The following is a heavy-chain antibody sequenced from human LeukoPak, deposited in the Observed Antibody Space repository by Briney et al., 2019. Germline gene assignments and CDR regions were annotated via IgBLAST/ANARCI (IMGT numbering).Heavy chain of an antibody. V-gene: IGHV3-7*03. CDR1: GFTFSSYW. CDR3: ARGGGLDV. D-gene: IGHD3-16*01. J-gene: IGHJ6*02. CDR2: INHNGNVN. Sequence: GGSLRPSCAASGFTFSSYWMNWARQAPGRGLEWVASINHNGNVNYYVDSVKGRFTISRDNAKNSLYLQMSNLRAEDTAVYFCARGGGLDVWGQGATVTVSS.